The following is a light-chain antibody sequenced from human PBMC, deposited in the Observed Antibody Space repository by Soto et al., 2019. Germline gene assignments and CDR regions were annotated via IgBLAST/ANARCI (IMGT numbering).Light chain of an antibody. J-gene: IGKJ1*01. CDR1: QNILYSSNNKNY. Sequence: DIVMTQSPDSLAVSLGERATINCKSSQNILYSSNNKNYLAWYQQKPGQPPKLLIYWASTRESGVPDRFSVSGSGTDFTLSISSLQAEDVAVYYCHQYYTTPWTFGQGTKVEIK. CDR2: WAS. V-gene: IGKV4-1*01. CDR3: HQYYTTPWT.